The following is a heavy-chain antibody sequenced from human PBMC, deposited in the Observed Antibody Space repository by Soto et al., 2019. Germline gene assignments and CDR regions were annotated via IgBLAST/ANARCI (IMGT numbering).Heavy chain of an antibody. CDR1: GGSIISLSW. Sequence: QVQLQESGPGLVQPSGTLSLTCTNSGGSIISLSWWSWVRQPPGKGLEWIGEIYLDGRTNYNPSLKSRVTMSVDRPKDQFSLKLSSVTAADTAVYYCARWAETTYFDYWGQGILVTVSS. D-gene: IGHD1-7*01. CDR3: ARWAETTYFDY. CDR2: IYLDGRT. J-gene: IGHJ4*02. V-gene: IGHV4-4*02.